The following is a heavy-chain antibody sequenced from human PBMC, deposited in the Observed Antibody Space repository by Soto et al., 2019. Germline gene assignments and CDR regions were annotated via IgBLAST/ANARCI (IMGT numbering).Heavy chain of an antibody. CDR1: GGTFSSNA. CDR3: AGDYDILTVYGMAV. Sequence: GASVKGSCKASGGTFSSNAISWVRQAPGQGLEWMGGIIPIFGTANYAQKFQGRVTITADESTSTAYMELSSLRSEDTAVYYCAGDYDILTVYGMAVGGQGTTVTVSS. J-gene: IGHJ6*02. V-gene: IGHV1-69*13. CDR2: IIPIFGTA. D-gene: IGHD3-9*01.